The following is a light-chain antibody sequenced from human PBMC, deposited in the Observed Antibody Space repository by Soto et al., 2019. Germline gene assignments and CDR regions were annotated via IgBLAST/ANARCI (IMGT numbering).Light chain of an antibody. V-gene: IGKV1-9*01. CDR3: LQLNTYPFT. J-gene: IGKJ3*01. Sequence: IPLTQSPSSLSASVGDRVTITCRASQGVTSYLAWYQQKPGKAPKLLIYAASTLQSGVPSRFSGSGSVTDFTLTISSLQPEDFATYYCLQLNTYPFTFGPGNKVEIK. CDR1: QGVTSY. CDR2: AAS.